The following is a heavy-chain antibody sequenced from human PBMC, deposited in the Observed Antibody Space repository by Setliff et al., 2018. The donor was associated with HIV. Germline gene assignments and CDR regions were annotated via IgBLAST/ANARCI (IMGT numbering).Heavy chain of an antibody. CDR2: VFYNVDT. V-gene: IGHV4-59*08. D-gene: IGHD3-3*01. CDR1: GGSIRSYY. CDR3: ARQMTIPGVAVTPVDY. Sequence: SETLSPTCTLAGGSIRSYYWSWIRQSPGKGLEWIGYVFYNVDTANHPSLKSRLTISVDTSKSQFSLKLTSVTAAATAVYYCARQMTIPGVAVTPVDYWGQGALVTVSS. J-gene: IGHJ4*02.